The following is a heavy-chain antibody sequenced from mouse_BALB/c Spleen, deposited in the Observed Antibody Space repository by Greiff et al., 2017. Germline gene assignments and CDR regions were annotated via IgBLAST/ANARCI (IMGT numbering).Heavy chain of an antibody. CDR3: ARGWNYVYEAWFAY. CDR1: GYTFTSYW. J-gene: IGHJ3*01. Sequence: QVQLQQPGAELVKPGASVKLSCKASGYTFTSYWMHWVKQRPGQGLEWIGEINPSNGRTNYNEKFKSKATLTVDKSSSTAYMQLSSLTSEDSAVYYCARGWNYVYEAWFAYWGQGTLVTVSA. V-gene: IGHV1S81*02. CDR2: INPSNGRT. D-gene: IGHD2-2*01.